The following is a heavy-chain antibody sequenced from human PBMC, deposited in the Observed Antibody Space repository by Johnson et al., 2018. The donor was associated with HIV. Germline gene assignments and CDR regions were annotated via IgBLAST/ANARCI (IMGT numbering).Heavy chain of an antibody. CDR3: ARGTVCGGDCYARAFDI. CDR2: IGSAGDT. Sequence: VQLVESGGGLVQPGGSLRLSCAASGFTFSDYDMHWVRQATGEGLEWVSAIGSAGDTYYPGSVKGRFTISRENAKNSLYLQMGSLRAEDMAVYYCARGTVCGGDCYARAFDIWGQGTMVTVSS. V-gene: IGHV3-13*01. D-gene: IGHD2-21*02. J-gene: IGHJ3*02. CDR1: GFTFSDYD.